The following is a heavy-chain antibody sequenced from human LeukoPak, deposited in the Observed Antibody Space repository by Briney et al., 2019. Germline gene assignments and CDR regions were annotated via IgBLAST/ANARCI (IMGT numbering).Heavy chain of an antibody. CDR1: GFTFSNYA. CDR3: AKARIVVVTALDY. CDR2: ITGDGSST. J-gene: IGHJ4*02. D-gene: IGHD2-21*02. V-gene: IGHV3-23*01. Sequence: GGSLRLSCAASGFTFSNYAMGWVRQAPGKGLEWVSAITGDGSSTYNADSVKGRFTVSRDNSKNTLYLQMNSLRAEVTATYYCAKARIVVVTALDYWGQGTLVIVSS.